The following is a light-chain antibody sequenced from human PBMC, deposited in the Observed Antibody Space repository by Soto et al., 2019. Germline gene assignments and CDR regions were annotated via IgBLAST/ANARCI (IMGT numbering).Light chain of an antibody. V-gene: IGKV3-11*01. J-gene: IGKJ5*01. CDR2: DAS. Sequence: EIVLTQSRVTLSFSPGERATLSCRASQSVSSYLAWYQQKPGQAPRLLIYDASNRATGIPARFSGSGSGTDFTLTISSLEPEDFAVYYCQQRSNWQVTFGQGTRLEIK. CDR3: QQRSNWQVT. CDR1: QSVSSY.